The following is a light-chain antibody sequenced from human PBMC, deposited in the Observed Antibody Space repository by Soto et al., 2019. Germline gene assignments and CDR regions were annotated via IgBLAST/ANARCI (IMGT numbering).Light chain of an antibody. CDR1: QSVSSN. CDR2: GAS. V-gene: IGKV3-15*01. J-gene: IGKJ2*01. Sequence: EIVMTQSPATLSVSPGERATLSCRASQSVSSNLAWYQQKPGQAPRLLIYGASTRATGIPARFSGSGSGTEFTLTISSLQSEDFAVHYCQQYKNWPPMYTFGQGTKLEIK. CDR3: QQYKNWPPMYT.